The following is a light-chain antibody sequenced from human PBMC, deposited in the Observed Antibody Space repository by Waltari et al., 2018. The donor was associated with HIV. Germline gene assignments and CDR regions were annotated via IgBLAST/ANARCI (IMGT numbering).Light chain of an antibody. CDR3: QQYGNAPDS. CDR1: QSVSSSY. V-gene: IGKV3-20*01. Sequence: EIVLTQSPGTLSLSPGERATLSCRASQSVSSSYLAWYQQKPGQAPRLLIYGASGRATGIPDRFSGSGSGTDFTLTISRLEPEDFAVYYCQQYGNAPDSFGQGTKLEIK. J-gene: IGKJ2*03. CDR2: GAS.